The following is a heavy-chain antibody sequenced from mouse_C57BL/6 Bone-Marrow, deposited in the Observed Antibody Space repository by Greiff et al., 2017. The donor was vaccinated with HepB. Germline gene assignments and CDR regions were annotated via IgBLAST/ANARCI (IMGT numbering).Heavy chain of an antibody. CDR2: ISSCGSYT. V-gene: IGHV5-6*01. CDR3: ARPGYVDWFAY. CDR1: GFTFSSYG. D-gene: IGHD3-1*01. Sequence: EVKLVESGGDLVKPGGSLKLSCAASGFTFSSYGMSWVRQTPDKRLEWVATISSCGSYTYYPDSVKGRFTITRDNAKTTLYLQMSSLNSEDTAMYYCARPGYVDWFAYWGRGTLVTVSA. J-gene: IGHJ3*01.